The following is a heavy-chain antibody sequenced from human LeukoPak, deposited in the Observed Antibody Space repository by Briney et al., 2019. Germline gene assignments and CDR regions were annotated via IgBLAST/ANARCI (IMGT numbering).Heavy chain of an antibody. CDR3: TTDLTTDFDF. J-gene: IGHJ4*02. D-gene: IGHD4-11*01. V-gene: IGHV3-15*01. CDR2: IKSKTDGGTT. Sequence: LRLSRAASVFSVSNAGRSWVPQAPGKGQERVGRIKSKTDGGTTDYAAPVKGRVTISRDDSKNTLYLQMNSLKTEDTAVYYCTTDLTTDFDFWGQGTLVTVSS. CDR1: VFSVSNAG.